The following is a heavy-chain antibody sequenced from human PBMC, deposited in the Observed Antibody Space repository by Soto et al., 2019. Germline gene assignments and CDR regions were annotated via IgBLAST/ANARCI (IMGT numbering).Heavy chain of an antibody. CDR2: ISGSADST. D-gene: IGHD3-22*01. Sequence: GGSLRLSCAASGFTFSSYAMIWVRQAPGKGLEWVSTISGSADSTYYADSVKGRFTISRDNSKNTLYLQMSSLRAEDTAVYYCAGQIFDSAPWGQGTLVTVSS. CDR1: GFTFSSYA. J-gene: IGHJ5*02. V-gene: IGHV3-23*01. CDR3: AGQIFDSAP.